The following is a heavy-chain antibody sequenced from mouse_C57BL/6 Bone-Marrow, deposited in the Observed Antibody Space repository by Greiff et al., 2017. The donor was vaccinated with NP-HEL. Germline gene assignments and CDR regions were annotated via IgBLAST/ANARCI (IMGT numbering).Heavy chain of an antibody. D-gene: IGHD1-2*01. CDR2: IWSGGST. Sequence: VQRVESGPGLVQPSQSLSITCTVSGFSLTSYGVHWVRQPPGKGLEWLGVIWSGGSTDYNAAFISRLSISKDNSKSQVFFKMNSLQADDTAIYYCAKKGTTASYWYFDVWGTGTTVTVSS. J-gene: IGHJ1*03. CDR1: GFSLTSYG. V-gene: IGHV2-4*01. CDR3: AKKGTTASYWYFDV.